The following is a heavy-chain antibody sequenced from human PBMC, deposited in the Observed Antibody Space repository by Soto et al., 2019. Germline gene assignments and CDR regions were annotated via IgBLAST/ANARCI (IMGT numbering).Heavy chain of an antibody. V-gene: IGHV1-69*01. J-gene: IGHJ4*02. CDR3: ARLGYCSGGSCLGYYFDY. CDR2: IIPIFGTA. CDR1: GGTFSSYA. Sequence: QVQLVQSGAEVKKPGSSVKVSCKASGGTFSSYAISWVRQAPGQGLEWMGGIIPIFGTANYAQKFQGRVTITADESTSTDYMELSSLRSEDTAVYYCARLGYCSGGSCLGYYFDYWGQGTLVTVSS. D-gene: IGHD2-15*01.